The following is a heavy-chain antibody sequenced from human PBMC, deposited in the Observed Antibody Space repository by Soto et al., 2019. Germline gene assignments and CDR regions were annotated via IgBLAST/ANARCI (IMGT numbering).Heavy chain of an antibody. D-gene: IGHD2-8*01. CDR1: GESFSGYY. CDR3: ARRQGWSDFDY. Sequence: SETLSLTCAVYGESFSGYYWSWIRQPPGKGLEWIGEINHSGSTNYNPSLKGRVTISVDTSKNQFSLKLSSVTAADTAVYYCARRQGWSDFDYWGQGTLVTVS. J-gene: IGHJ4*02. V-gene: IGHV4-34*01. CDR2: INHSGST.